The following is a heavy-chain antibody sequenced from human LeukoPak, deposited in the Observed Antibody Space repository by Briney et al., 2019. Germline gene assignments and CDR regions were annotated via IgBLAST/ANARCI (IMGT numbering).Heavy chain of an antibody. J-gene: IGHJ4*02. D-gene: IGHD5-12*01. CDR1: GFSVSSYG. Sequence: GGSLRLSCAVSGFSVSSYGMSWVRQAPGRGLEWISAININGDTKYYADSVRGRFIPSRDNSENTLYLQMNSLRTEDTAVYYCAKGYSIGWFPNWGQGSLVSVSS. CDR3: AKGYSIGWFPN. V-gene: IGHV3-23*01. CDR2: ININGDTK.